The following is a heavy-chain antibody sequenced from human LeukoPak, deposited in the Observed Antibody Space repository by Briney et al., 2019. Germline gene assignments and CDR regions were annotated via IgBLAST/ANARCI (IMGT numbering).Heavy chain of an antibody. D-gene: IGHD4/OR15-4a*01. CDR1: GGSISTYY. Sequence: SGTLSLTCTVSGGSISTYYWSWIRQPAGKGLEWIGLVDASGRTNYNPSLQSRVTMSVDTSKNQFSLKMSSVTAADTAVYYCARDLTTPPYNWFDPWGQGILVTVSS. V-gene: IGHV4-4*07. J-gene: IGHJ5*02. CDR2: VDASGRT. CDR3: ARDLTTPPYNWFDP.